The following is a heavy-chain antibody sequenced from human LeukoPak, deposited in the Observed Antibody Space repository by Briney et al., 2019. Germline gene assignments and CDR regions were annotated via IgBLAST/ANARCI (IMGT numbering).Heavy chain of an antibody. Sequence: GRSLRLSCAASGFTFSSYEMNWIRQAPGKGLEWVAYISSSSSTIYYADSVKGRFTISRDNAKNSLSLQLSSLRGEDTALYYCARGDRSSILINDAFDFWGQGTMVTVSS. D-gene: IGHD2-21*01. J-gene: IGHJ3*01. CDR1: GFTFSSYE. CDR3: ARGDRSSILINDAFDF. CDR2: ISSSSSTI. V-gene: IGHV3-48*03.